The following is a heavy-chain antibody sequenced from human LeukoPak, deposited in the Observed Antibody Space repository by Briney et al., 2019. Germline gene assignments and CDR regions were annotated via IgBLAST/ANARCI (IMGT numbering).Heavy chain of an antibody. CDR2: IYYSGST. J-gene: IGHJ5*02. CDR1: GGSISSYY. V-gene: IGHV4-59*08. D-gene: IGHD4-11*01. Sequence: SETLSLTCTVSGGSISSYYWSWIRQPPGKGLEWIGYIYYSGSTNYNPSLKSRVTISVDTSKNQFSLKLSSVTAADTAVYYCARHHYSNPLGWFDPWGQGTLVTVSS. CDR3: ARHHYSNPLGWFDP.